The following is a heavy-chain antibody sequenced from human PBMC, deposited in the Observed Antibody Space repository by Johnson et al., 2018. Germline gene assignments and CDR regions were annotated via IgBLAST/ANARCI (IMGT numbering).Heavy chain of an antibody. D-gene: IGHD1-14*01. V-gene: IGHV3-21*01. CDR3: VSDLSNTTGGYFHH. Sequence: VQLVQSGGGLVKPGGSLRLSCVASGFTFSSYSMTWVRQAPGKGLAWVSSLSRSNSYGYYADSVKGRFTISRDNAKNSLGLQMNSLRVEDTAVYYCVSDLSNTTGGYFHHGGQGTLVTVSS. J-gene: IGHJ1*01. CDR1: GFTFSSYS. CDR2: LSRSNSYG.